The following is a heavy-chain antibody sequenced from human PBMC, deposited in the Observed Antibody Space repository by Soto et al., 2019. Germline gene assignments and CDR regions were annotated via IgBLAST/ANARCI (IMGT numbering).Heavy chain of an antibody. CDR2: ITSHSSTI. J-gene: IGHJ4*02. V-gene: IGHV3-48*01. CDR1: GFTFSTYS. Sequence: EVQLVESGGGLVQPGGSLTLSCAASGFTFSTYSMNWVRQAPGKGLEWIAYITSHSSTINYAESVKGRFTISRDNANNSPYLQMNSLRAEDTAVYYGARDLHSRGYSPWGQGTLVTVSS. CDR3: ARDLHSRGYSP. D-gene: IGHD3-22*01.